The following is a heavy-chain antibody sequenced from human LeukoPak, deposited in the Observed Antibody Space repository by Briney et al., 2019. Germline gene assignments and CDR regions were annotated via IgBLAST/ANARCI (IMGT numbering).Heavy chain of an antibody. CDR2: IIPIFGTA. D-gene: IGHD4-23*01. CDR3: ATTVVTGGYYYYYMDV. J-gene: IGHJ6*03. Sequence: ASVKVSCKASGGTFSSYAISWVRQAPGQGLEWMGGIIPIFGTANYAQKFQGRVTITADESTSTAYMELSSLRSEDTAVYYCATTVVTGGYYYYYMDVWGKGTTATVSS. V-gene: IGHV1-69*13. CDR1: GGTFSSYA.